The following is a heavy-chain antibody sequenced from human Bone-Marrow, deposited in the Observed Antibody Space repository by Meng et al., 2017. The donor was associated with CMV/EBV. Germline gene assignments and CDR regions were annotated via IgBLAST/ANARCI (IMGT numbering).Heavy chain of an antibody. CDR3: ENDDVPAGIVAYGMDV. J-gene: IGHJ6*02. V-gene: IGHV3-9*01. CDR1: GFTFDDYA. D-gene: IGHD2-2*01. Sequence: SLKISCAASGFTFDDYAMHWVRQAPGKGLEWVSGISWNSGSRGYADSVKGRFTISRDNAKNSLYPQMNSLRAEDTALYYCENDDVPAGIVAYGMDVWGQGTTVTVSS. CDR2: ISWNSGSR.